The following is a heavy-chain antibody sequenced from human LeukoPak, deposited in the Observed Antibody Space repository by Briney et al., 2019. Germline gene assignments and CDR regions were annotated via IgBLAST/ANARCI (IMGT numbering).Heavy chain of an antibody. D-gene: IGHD2-21*02. CDR1: GGSISSHY. V-gene: IGHV4-59*11. Sequence: SETLSLTCTVSGGSISSHYWSWIRQPPGKGLEWIGYIYYSGSTNYNPSLKSRVTISVDTSKNQFSLKLSSVTAADTAVYYCARGWGHSDYWGQGTLVTVSS. CDR3: ARGWGHSDY. CDR2: IYYSGST. J-gene: IGHJ4*02.